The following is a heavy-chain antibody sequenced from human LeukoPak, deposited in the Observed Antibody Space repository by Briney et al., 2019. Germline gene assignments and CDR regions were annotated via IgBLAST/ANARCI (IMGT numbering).Heavy chain of an antibody. CDR3: ARMATIFVGVGWLDY. CDR2: ISAYNGNT. V-gene: IGHV1-18*01. J-gene: IGHJ4*02. Sequence: ASVKVSCKASGYTFTSYGISWVRQAPGQGLEWMGWISAYNGNTNYAQKLQGRVTMTTDTSTSTAYMELRSLRSDDTAVYYCARMATIFVGVGWLDYWGQGTLVTVSS. D-gene: IGHD5-12*01. CDR1: GYTFTSYG.